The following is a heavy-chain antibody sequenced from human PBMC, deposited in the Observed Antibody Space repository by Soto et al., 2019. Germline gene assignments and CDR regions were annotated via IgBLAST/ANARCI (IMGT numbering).Heavy chain of an antibody. CDR3: ASSQGSSTSLEIYYYYYYGMDV. J-gene: IGHJ6*02. CDR1: GGTFSSYA. V-gene: IGHV1-69*01. CDR2: IIPISGTA. Sequence: QVQLVQSGAEVKKPGSSVKVSCKASGGTFSSYAISWVRQAPGQGLEWMGGIIPISGTANYAQKFQGRVTSNADESTSTAYMELSSLRSEDTAVYYCASSQGSSTSLEIYYYYYYGMDVWGQGTTVTVSS. D-gene: IGHD2-2*01.